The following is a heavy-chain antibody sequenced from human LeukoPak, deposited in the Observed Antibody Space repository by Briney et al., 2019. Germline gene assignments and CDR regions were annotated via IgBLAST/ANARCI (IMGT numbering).Heavy chain of an antibody. V-gene: IGHV4-39*07. CDR3: ARGLNYYDSSNFDY. CDR1: GGSISSSSYY. CDR2: IYYSGST. J-gene: IGHJ4*02. Sequence: SETLSLTCTVSGGSISSSSYYWGWIRQPPGKGLEWIGSIYYSGSTYYNPSLKSRVTISVDTSKNQFSLKLSSVTAADTAVYYCARGLNYYDSSNFDYWGQGTLVTVSS. D-gene: IGHD3-22*01.